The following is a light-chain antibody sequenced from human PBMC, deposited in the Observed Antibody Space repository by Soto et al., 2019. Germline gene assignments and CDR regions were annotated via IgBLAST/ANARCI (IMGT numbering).Light chain of an antibody. Sequence: QSALTQPPSVSAAPGQKVTISCSGSSSXIGGNSVSWYQQLPGTAPKLLIYDDNKRPSGIPDRFSGSKSGTSATLGITGFQTGDEADYYCGSWDSSLSAYVFGTGTKV. CDR3: GSWDSSLSAYV. V-gene: IGLV1-51*01. CDR1: SSXIGGNS. CDR2: DDN. J-gene: IGLJ1*01.